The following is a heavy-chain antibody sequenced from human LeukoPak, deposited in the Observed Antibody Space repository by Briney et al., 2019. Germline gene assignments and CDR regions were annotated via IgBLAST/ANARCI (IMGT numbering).Heavy chain of an antibody. D-gene: IGHD1-26*01. Sequence: SGPTLVNPTQTLTLTCTFSGFSLNTNGMCVGWIRQPPGMALGWLALIDWDEDKSYSVSLRTRLTISKDTSKDQVILTMTDMDPVDTATYYCARMYGSYGPNFDYWGQGMLVTVPS. V-gene: IGHV2-70*01. J-gene: IGHJ4*02. CDR1: GFSLNTNGMC. CDR2: IDWDEDK. CDR3: ARMYGSYGPNFDY.